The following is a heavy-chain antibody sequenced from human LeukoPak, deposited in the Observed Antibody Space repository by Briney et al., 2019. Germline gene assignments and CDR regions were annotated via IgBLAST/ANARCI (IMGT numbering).Heavy chain of an antibody. CDR2: ISAYNGHT. Sequence: ASVKVSCKASGYTFNSYGISWVRQAPGQGLEWMGWISAYNGHTNYAQKFQGRVTMTTDTSTSTAYMELSSLRSEDTAVYYCATQPGIAAAGSYDYWGQGTLVTVSS. CDR1: GYTFNSYG. D-gene: IGHD6-13*01. J-gene: IGHJ4*02. V-gene: IGHV1-18*01. CDR3: ATQPGIAAAGSYDY.